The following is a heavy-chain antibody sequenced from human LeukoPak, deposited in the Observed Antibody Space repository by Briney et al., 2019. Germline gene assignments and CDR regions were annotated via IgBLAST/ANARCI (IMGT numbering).Heavy chain of an antibody. V-gene: IGHV3-21*01. CDR1: GFTFSSYS. J-gene: IGHJ4*02. Sequence: GGSLRLSCTASGFTFSSYSMNWVRQAPGKGLEWVSSISSSSYIYYADSVKGRFTISRDNAKNSLYLQMNSLRAEDTAVYFCARTVRFLEWFFDYWGQGNLVTVSS. CDR2: ISSSSYI. D-gene: IGHD3-3*01. CDR3: ARTVRFLEWFFDY.